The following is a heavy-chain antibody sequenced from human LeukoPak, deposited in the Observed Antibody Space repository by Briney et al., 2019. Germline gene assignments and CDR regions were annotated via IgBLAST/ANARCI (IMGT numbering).Heavy chain of an antibody. V-gene: IGHV4-30-4*01. J-gene: IGHJ4*02. Sequence: PSETLSLTCTVSGGSISSGDYYWSWIRQPPGKGLEWIGYIYYSGSTHYNPSLKSRLTISVDTSKNQFSLKLSSVTAADTAVYFCARQTYNDRYFDYWGQGALVTASS. D-gene: IGHD5-24*01. CDR2: IYYSGST. CDR3: ARQTYNDRYFDY. CDR1: GGSISSGDYY.